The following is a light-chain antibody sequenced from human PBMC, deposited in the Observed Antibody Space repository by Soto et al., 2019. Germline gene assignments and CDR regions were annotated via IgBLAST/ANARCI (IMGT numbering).Light chain of an antibody. CDR3: QQDGSSRT. V-gene: IGKV3-20*01. CDR1: QSVSSSY. CDR2: GAS. Sequence: EIVLTQSPATLSLSPGESATLSCRASQSVSSSYLAWYHQKPGQAHRLLIYGASSRATGIPDRFSGSGSGTDFTLTISRLEPEDYAVYYCQQDGSSRTYGQGTKLE. J-gene: IGKJ2*02.